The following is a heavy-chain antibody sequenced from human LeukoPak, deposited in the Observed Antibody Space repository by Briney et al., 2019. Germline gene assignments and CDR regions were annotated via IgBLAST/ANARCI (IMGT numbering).Heavy chain of an antibody. D-gene: IGHD3-10*01. V-gene: IGHV4-61*02. CDR3: ARVTMVRGVGFDY. J-gene: IGHJ4*02. CDR1: GGSINSASRY. Sequence: SETLSLTCTVSGGSINSASRYWGWIRQPADKGLEWIGRLYFSGTTNYNPSLTSRVTMSVDTSKNQFSLKLSSVTAADTAVYYCARVTMVRGVGFDYWGQGTLVTVSS. CDR2: LYFSGTT.